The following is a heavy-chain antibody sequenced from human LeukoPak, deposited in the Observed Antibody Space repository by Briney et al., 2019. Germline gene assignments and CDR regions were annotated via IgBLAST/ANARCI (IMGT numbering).Heavy chain of an antibody. D-gene: IGHD6-6*01. J-gene: IGHJ4*02. CDR1: GFTFSRYA. CDR3: AKSWIAARPNVYYFDY. V-gene: IGHV3-23*01. CDR2: ISGSGGST. Sequence: GGSLRLSCAASGFTFSRYAMSWVRQAPGKGLEWVSAISGSGGSTYYADSVKGRFTISRDNSKNTLYLQMNSLRAEDTAVYYCAKSWIAARPNVYYFDYWGQGTLVTVSS.